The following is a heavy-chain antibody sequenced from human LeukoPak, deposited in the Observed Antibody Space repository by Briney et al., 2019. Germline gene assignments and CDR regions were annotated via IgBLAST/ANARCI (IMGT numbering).Heavy chain of an antibody. CDR1: GGSISSCY. V-gene: IGHV4-59*08. D-gene: IGHD6-13*01. Sequence: SETLSLTCTVSGGSISSCYWSWIRQAPGKGLEWIGYICNNESPNYNPSLKSRVTISVDTSKNQVSLKLRSVTAADTAVYYCASHKPFTSTWYGFDPWGQGALVTVSS. CDR2: ICNNESP. J-gene: IGHJ5*02. CDR3: ASHKPFTSTWYGFDP.